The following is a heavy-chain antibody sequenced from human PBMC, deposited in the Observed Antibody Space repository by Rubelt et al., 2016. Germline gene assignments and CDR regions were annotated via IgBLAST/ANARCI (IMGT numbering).Heavy chain of an antibody. J-gene: IGHJ6*03. D-gene: IGHD4-11*01. CDR1: GFTFSGYS. V-gene: IGHV4-38-2*01. CDR3: ARHPTVTTRGYYYYIDV. CDR2: IHYSGST. Sequence: VQLVESGGDLVQPGGSLRLSCEGSGFTFSGYSMDWVRQVPGKGLEWIGTIHYSGSTYYNPSLKSRVTISVETSKNQFSLKLSSVTAADTAVYYCARHPTVTTRGYYYYIDVWGKGTTVTVSS.